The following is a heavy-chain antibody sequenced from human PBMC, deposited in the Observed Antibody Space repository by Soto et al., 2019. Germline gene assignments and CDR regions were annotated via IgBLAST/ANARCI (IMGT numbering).Heavy chain of an antibody. CDR1: GCTFTSYY. CDR3: ARDRLSGDFWMDAVLAGVYYYKDV. D-gene: IGHD3-3*01. V-gene: IGHV1-46*03. Sequence: ASVKVSCKASGCTFTSYYMHWVRQAPGQGLEWMGIVNPSGGSTSYAQKFQGRVTMTRDTSTSTVYMELSSLRSEDTAVYYCARDRLSGDFWMDAVLAGVYYYKDVWGKGTTVTVSS. CDR2: VNPSGGST. J-gene: IGHJ6*03.